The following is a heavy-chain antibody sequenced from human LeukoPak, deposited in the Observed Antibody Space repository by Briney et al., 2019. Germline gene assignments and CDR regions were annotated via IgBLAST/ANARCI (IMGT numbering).Heavy chain of an antibody. CDR1: GFTFSSYS. CDR3: ARPLFSGYCSSTSCYDAFDI. D-gene: IGHD2-2*03. J-gene: IGHJ3*02. Sequence: GGSLRLSCAASGFTFSSYSMNWVRQAPGKGLEWVSSISCSSSYIYYADSVKGRFTISRDNAKNSLYLQMNSLRAEDTAVYYCARPLFSGYCSSTSCYDAFDIWGQGTMVTVSS. V-gene: IGHV3-21*01. CDR2: ISCSSSYI.